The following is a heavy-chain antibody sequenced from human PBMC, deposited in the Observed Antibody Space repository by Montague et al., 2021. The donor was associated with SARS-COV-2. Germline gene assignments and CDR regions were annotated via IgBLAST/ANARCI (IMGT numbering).Heavy chain of an antibody. Sequence: SETLSLTCTVSGGSFLSFFWGWIRQPPGKGLEWIGYIYNSGSKNYNPSLKSRVTISLDTSKNQFSLKLSSVTAADTAVYYCARDIDFRGCDYVYVSSYFDYWGQGTQVTVSS. J-gene: IGHJ4*02. V-gene: IGHV4-59*01. CDR1: GGSFLSFF. D-gene: IGHD5-12*01. CDR2: IYNSGSK. CDR3: ARDIDFRGCDYVYVSSYFDY.